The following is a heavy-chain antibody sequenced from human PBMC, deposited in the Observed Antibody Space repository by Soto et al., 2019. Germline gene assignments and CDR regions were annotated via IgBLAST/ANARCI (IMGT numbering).Heavy chain of an antibody. V-gene: IGHV1-3*04. CDR2: INTGNANT. CDR3: ARDLGRWLKLGSFAY. J-gene: IGHJ4*02. D-gene: IGHD5-12*01. CDR1: GYTFTSYA. Sequence: ASVKVSCKASGYTFTSYAIHWVRQAPGQRLEWMGWINTGNANTRYSQQFQGRVTIARDSSASTVYMELSGLRSEDTALYYCARDLGRWLKLGSFAYWGQGTRVTVSS.